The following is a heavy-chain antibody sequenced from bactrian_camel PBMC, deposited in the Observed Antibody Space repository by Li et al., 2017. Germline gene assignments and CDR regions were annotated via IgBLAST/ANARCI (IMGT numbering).Heavy chain of an antibody. CDR2: ITAGGGSP. Sequence: HVQLVESGGGSVQPGGSLRLSCAASGNTYGYYCIGWFRQAPGKEREGIARITAGGGSPAYADSVKGRFTISQDDVKNVLQMNNLKPEDAAMYYCALRTGGCLPTMMMTDYNYWGQGTQVTVS. D-gene: IGHD4*01. CDR1: GNTYGYYC. J-gene: IGHJ4*01. CDR3: ALRTGGCLPTMMMTDYNY. V-gene: IGHV3S1*01.